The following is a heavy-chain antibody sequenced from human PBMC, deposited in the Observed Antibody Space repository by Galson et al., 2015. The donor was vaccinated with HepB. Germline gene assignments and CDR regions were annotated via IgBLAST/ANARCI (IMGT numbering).Heavy chain of an antibody. V-gene: IGHV3-30*18. CDR2: ISYDGSNK. CDR3: AKGPHRHIQLWPHWYFDL. Sequence: SLRLSCAASGFTFSSYGMHWVRQAPGKGLEWVAVISYDGSNKYYADSVKGRFTISRDNSKNTLYLQMNSLRAEDTAVYYCAKGPHRHIQLWPHWYFDLWGRGTLVTVSS. CDR1: GFTFSSYG. D-gene: IGHD5-18*01. J-gene: IGHJ2*01.